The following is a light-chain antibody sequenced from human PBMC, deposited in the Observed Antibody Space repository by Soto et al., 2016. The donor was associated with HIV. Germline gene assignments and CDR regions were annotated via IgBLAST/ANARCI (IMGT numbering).Light chain of an antibody. CDR3: MECLQSIT. CDR2: LAV. J-gene: IGKJ3*01. CDR1: QSLRHSNGENY. V-gene: IGKV2-28*01. Sequence: DVVITQSPRFLPVTPGEPASISCRASQSLRHSNGENYLDWYVQKPGQSPQLLIYLAVNRASGVPDRFRGSGEGTQFTLRISRVQPEDVGVYYCMECLQSITFGPGTKVDI.